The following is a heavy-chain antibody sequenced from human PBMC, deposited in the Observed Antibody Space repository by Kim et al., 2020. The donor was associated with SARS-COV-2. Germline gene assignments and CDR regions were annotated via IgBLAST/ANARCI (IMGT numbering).Heavy chain of an antibody. V-gene: IGHV6-1*01. Sequence: SKWYNDYAVSVKSRITINPDTSKNQFSLQLNSVTPEDTAVYYCARNNWFDPWGQGTLVTVSS. CDR3: ARNNWFDP. J-gene: IGHJ5*02. CDR2: SKWYN.